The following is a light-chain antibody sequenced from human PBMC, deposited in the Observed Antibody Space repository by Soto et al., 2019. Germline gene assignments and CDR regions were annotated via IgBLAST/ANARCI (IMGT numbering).Light chain of an antibody. V-gene: IGKV1-5*03. Sequence: DIQMTQSPSTLSASVGDRVTITCRASQSISNWLAWYQQKPGEAPKVLIYRASTLQSGVPSRFSGSGSGAEFTLTISSLQPDDFATYYCQQYDTYSTFGQGTKVEI. CDR2: RAS. CDR3: QQYDTYST. J-gene: IGKJ1*01. CDR1: QSISNW.